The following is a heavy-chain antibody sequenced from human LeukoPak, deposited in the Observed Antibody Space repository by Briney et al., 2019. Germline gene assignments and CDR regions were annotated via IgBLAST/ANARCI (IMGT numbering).Heavy chain of an antibody. D-gene: IGHD6-19*01. J-gene: IGHJ4*02. CDR1: GDSMSRHY. Sequence: SETLSLTCIVSGDSMSRHYWSWIRQPPGKGLEWVGYIFYNGITNYNPSLASRVSISIDTSKNQFSLRLRSVTAADTATYYCARDRGSGWEPFDSWGQGTLVTVSS. V-gene: IGHV4-59*11. CDR2: IFYNGIT. CDR3: ARDRGSGWEPFDS.